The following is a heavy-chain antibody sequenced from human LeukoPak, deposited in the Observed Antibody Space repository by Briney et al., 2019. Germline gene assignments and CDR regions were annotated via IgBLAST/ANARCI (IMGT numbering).Heavy chain of an antibody. V-gene: IGHV3-11*04. Sequence: MAGGSLRLSCAASGFTFSDYYMSRIRQAPGKGLEWVSYISSSGSTIYYADSVKGRFTISRDNAKNSLYLQMNSLRAEDTAVYYCARVLYSSGWYADYWGQGTLVTVSS. CDR1: GFTFSDYY. J-gene: IGHJ4*02. CDR3: ARVLYSSGWYADY. CDR2: ISSSGSTI. D-gene: IGHD6-19*01.